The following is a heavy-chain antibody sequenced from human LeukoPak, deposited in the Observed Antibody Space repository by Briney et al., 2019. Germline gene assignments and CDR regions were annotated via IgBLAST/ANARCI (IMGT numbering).Heavy chain of an antibody. D-gene: IGHD7-27*01. CDR1: GFSFSSYS. J-gene: IGHJ4*02. CDR2: ISSSSSTI. CDR3: ARGANWGDFDY. Sequence: GGSLRLSCAASGFSFSSYSMNWVRQAPGKGLEWVSYISSSSSTIYYADSVKGRFTISRDNSKNTLYLQMNSLRAEDTAVYYCARGANWGDFDYWGQGTLVTVSS. V-gene: IGHV3-48*01.